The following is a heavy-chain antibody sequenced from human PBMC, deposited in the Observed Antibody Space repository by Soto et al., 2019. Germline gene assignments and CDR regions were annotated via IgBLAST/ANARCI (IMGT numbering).Heavy chain of an antibody. V-gene: IGHV1-18*01. CDR1: CYTFTSYG. J-gene: IGHJ6*02. CDR3: AFGVVISWDYYYGMEV. Sequence: GASVKVSCKSPCYTFTSYGISLLRHSPGQWLEWMGWISAYNGNTNYAQKLQGRVTMTTDTSTSTAYMELRSLRSDDTAVYYCAFGVVISWDYYYGMEVWGQGTTVTVSS. D-gene: IGHD3-3*01. CDR2: ISAYNGNT.